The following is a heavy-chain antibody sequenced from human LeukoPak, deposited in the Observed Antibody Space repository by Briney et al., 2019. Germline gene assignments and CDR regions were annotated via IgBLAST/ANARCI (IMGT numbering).Heavy chain of an antibody. CDR3: ATEMIVGGEYDAFDI. J-gene: IGHJ3*02. CDR2: IIPILGIA. CDR1: GGTFSSYA. Sequence: ASVKVSCKASGGTFSSYAISWVRQAPGQGLEWMGRIIPILGIANYAQKFQGRVTITADKSTSTAYMELSSLRSEDTAVYYCATEMIVGGEYDAFDIWGQGTMVTVSS. D-gene: IGHD3-22*01. V-gene: IGHV1-69*04.